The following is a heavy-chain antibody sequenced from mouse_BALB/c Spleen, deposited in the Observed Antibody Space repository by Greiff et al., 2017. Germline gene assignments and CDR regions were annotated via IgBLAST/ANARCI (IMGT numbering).Heavy chain of an antibody. D-gene: IGHD2-4*01. Sequence: EVKLVESGGGLVKPGGSLKLSCAASGFTFSSYAMSWVRQTPEKRLEWVASISSGGSTYYPDSVKGRFTISRDNARNILYLQMSSLRSEDTAMYYCARGGADYDYDRFAYWGQGTLVTVSA. CDR1: GFTFSSYA. J-gene: IGHJ3*01. V-gene: IGHV5-6-5*01. CDR2: ISSGGST. CDR3: ARGGADYDYDRFAY.